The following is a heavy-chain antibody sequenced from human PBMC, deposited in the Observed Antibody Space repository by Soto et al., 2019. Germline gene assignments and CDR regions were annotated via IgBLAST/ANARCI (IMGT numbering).Heavy chain of an antibody. D-gene: IGHD3-3*01. Sequence: SETLSLTCTVSGGSISSSSYYWGWIRQPPGKGLEWIGSIYYSGSTYYNPSLKSRVTISVDTSKNQFSLKLSSVTAADTAGYYCARHLITIFGVGDFDYWGQGTLVTVSS. CDR2: IYYSGST. CDR1: GGSISSSSYY. CDR3: ARHLITIFGVGDFDY. J-gene: IGHJ4*02. V-gene: IGHV4-39*01.